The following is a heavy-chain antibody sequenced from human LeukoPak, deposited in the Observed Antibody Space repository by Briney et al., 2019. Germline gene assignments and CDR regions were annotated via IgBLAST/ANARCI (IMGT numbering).Heavy chain of an antibody. Sequence: GGSLRLSCAASGFTFSSYGMHWVRQAPGKGLEWVAVIWYDGSNKYYADSVKGRFTISRDNSKNTLYLQMNSLRAEDTAVYYCARGDYYDSSGYLGKYWGQGTLVTVSS. V-gene: IGHV3-33*08. J-gene: IGHJ4*02. CDR1: GFTFSSYG. CDR3: ARGDYYDSSGYLGKY. CDR2: IWYDGSNK. D-gene: IGHD3-22*01.